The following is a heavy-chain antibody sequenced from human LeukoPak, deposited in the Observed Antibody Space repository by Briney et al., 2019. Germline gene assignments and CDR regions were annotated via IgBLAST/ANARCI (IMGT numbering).Heavy chain of an antibody. CDR3: ARYGRERNTRNQGDAFDI. CDR2: IDASGRS. CDR1: GDSITDYY. V-gene: IGHV4-4*09. D-gene: IGHD1-26*01. J-gene: IGHJ3*02. Sequence: PSETLSLTCSVSGDSITDYYWSWIRQPPGKGLQWLGYIDASGRSGYNPSLQSRISISGDMSKNQFSLKMRSVTAADTAVYYCARYGRERNTRNQGDAFDIWGQGTMVIVSS.